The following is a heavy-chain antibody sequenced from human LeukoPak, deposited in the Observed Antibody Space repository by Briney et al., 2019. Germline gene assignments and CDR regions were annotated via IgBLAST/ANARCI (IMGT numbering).Heavy chain of an antibody. CDR2: VYYSGRT. CDR1: GGDFNNSRFY. D-gene: IGHD5-12*01. J-gene: IGHJ4*02. Sequence: SETLSLTCSVSGGDFNNSRFYWGWVRQVPDKGLEWLGTVYYSGRTYYNPSVTSRITISVDTSRNEFSLRLASVTVTDTAVFFCARHKGRGMYSFDFWGQGILVTVSS. V-gene: IGHV4-39*01. CDR3: ARHKGRGMYSFDF.